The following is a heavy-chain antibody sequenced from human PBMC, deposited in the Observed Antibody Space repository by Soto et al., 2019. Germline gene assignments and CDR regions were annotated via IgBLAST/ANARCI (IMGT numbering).Heavy chain of an antibody. CDR3: ASAYSRSYPTLVYFDY. D-gene: IGHD6-6*01. CDR1: GGTFSSYA. J-gene: IGHJ4*02. V-gene: IGHV1-69*01. Sequence: QVQLVQSGAEVKKPGSSGKVSCKASGGTFSSYAISWVRQAPGQGLEWMGGIIPIFGTAHYAQKFQGRVTLTADESTSTAYMELSSLRSEDTAVYYCASAYSRSYPTLVYFDYWGQGTLVTVSS. CDR2: IIPIFGTA.